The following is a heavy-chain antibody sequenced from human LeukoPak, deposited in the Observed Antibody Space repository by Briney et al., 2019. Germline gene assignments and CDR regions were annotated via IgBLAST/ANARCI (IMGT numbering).Heavy chain of an antibody. J-gene: IGHJ6*02. CDR3: ARGDDSSIPPDGMDV. D-gene: IGHD6-13*01. CDR1: GDSISSSNW. CDR2: IYHSGST. V-gene: IGHV4-4*02. Sequence: SGTLSLTCAVSGDSISSSNWWSWVRQPPGKGLEWIGEIYHSGSTNYNPSLKSRVTISVDTSKNQFSLKLSSVTAADTAVYYCARGDDSSIPPDGMDVWGQGTTVTVSS.